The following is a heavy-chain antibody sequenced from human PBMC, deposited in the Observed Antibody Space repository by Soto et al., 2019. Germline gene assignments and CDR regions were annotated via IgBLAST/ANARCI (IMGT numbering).Heavy chain of an antibody. CDR1: GFTFSSYA. Sequence: GGSLRLSCAASGFTFSSYAMSWVRQAPGKGLEWVSAISGSGGSTYYADSVKGRFTISRDNSKNTLYLQMNSLRAEDTAVYYCAKGDSSGYYYVSYFQHWGQGTLVTVSS. CDR2: ISGSGGST. D-gene: IGHD3-22*01. V-gene: IGHV3-23*01. CDR3: AKGDSSGYYYVSYFQH. J-gene: IGHJ1*01.